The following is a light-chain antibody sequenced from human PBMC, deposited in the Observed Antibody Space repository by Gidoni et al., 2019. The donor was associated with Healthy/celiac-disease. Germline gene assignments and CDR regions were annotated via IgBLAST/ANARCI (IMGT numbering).Light chain of an antibody. CDR3: QQYGSSPPWT. CDR2: GAS. Sequence: EIVFTQSPGTLSLSPGERATLSCRASQSVSSSYLAWYQQKPGQAPRLLIYGASSRATGIPDRFSGSGSGTDFTLTISRLEPEDFAVYYGQQYGSSPPWTFGQGTKVEIK. CDR1: QSVSSSY. V-gene: IGKV3-20*01. J-gene: IGKJ1*01.